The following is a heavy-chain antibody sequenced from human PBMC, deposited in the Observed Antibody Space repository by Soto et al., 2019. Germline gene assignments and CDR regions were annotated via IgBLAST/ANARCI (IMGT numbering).Heavy chain of an antibody. D-gene: IGHD1-26*01. CDR1: GFTFDDYA. V-gene: IGHV3-9*01. J-gene: IGHJ4*02. Sequence: EVHLVESGGGLVQPGRSLRLSCAASGFTFDDYAMHWVRQAPGKGLEWVSGISWNSGTLGYADSVKGRFTISRDNAKKSLYLQMNSLRAEETALYYCVKALGEYSGNSLNYWGQGTLVTVSS. CDR3: VKALGEYSGNSLNY. CDR2: ISWNSGTL.